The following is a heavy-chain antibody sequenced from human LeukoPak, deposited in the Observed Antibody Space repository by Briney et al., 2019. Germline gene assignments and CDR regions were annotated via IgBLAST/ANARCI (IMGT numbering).Heavy chain of an antibody. CDR2: ISAYNGNT. J-gene: IGHJ4*02. D-gene: IGHD3-3*01. Sequence: ASVKVSCKTSGYTFSHYGFSWVRQAPGQGLEWMGWISAYNGNTEYAQKFQGRVTLTTDTSTDTAYMEVRSLTSADTAVYFCARPLWSGHYYLDYWGQGTLVTVSS. CDR1: GYTFSHYG. V-gene: IGHV1-18*01. CDR3: ARPLWSGHYYLDY.